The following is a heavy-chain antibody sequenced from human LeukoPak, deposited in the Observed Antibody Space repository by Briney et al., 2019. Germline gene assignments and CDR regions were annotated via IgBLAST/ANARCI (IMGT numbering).Heavy chain of an antibody. CDR1: GGSFSGYY. J-gene: IGHJ3*02. CDR2: IYYSGST. V-gene: IGHV4-39*01. CDR3: ALLDVAFDI. Sequence: SETLSLTCAVYGGSFSGYYWGWLRQPPGKGLEWIGSIYYSGSTYYNPSLKSRVTISVDTSKNQFSLKLSSVTAADTAVYYCALLDVAFDIWGQGTMVTVSS. D-gene: IGHD3-3*01.